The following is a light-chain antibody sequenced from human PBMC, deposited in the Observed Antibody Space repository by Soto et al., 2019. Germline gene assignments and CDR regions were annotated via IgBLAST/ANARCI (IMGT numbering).Light chain of an antibody. CDR3: QQRSNWPLT. CDR1: QSVSSY. Sequence: EIVVTQSPATLSLSPGERATLSCRASQSVSSYLAWYQQKPGHAPRLLIYDASNRATAIPARFSGSGSGTDFTLTISSLEPEDFAVYYCQQRSNWPLTFGGGTKVEIK. V-gene: IGKV3-11*01. CDR2: DAS. J-gene: IGKJ4*01.